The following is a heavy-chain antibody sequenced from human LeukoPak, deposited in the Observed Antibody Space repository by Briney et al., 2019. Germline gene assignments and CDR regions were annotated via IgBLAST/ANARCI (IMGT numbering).Heavy chain of an antibody. Sequence: GGSLRLSCAASGFTPSTNYLSFVRQAPGKGLEWVSSIYSDGRTYYADSVKGRFTISRDNFKNSLYLQMNSLRAEDTAVYYCTRYITVADSGDYTGQGTLVTVSS. D-gene: IGHD6-19*01. CDR2: IYSDGRT. V-gene: IGHV3-53*01. CDR3: TRYITVADSGDY. CDR1: GFTPSTNY. J-gene: IGHJ4*02.